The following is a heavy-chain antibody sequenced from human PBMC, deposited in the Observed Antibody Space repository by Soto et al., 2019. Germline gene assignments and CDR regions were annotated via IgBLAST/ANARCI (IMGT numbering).Heavy chain of an antibody. CDR1: GFTFSSYE. CDR2: ISSSGSTI. D-gene: IGHD1-7*01. Sequence: GGSLRLSCAASGFTFSSYEMNWVRQAPGKGLEWVSYISSSGSTIYYADSVKGRFTISRDNAKNSLYLQMNSLRAEDTAVYYCATGGITGTNYWGQGTLVTVSS. CDR3: ATGGITGTNY. V-gene: IGHV3-48*03. J-gene: IGHJ4*02.